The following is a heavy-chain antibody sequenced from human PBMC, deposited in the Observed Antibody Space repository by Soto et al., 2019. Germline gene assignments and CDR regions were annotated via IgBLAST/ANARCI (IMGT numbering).Heavy chain of an antibody. Sequence: QVQLVQSGGEVKKPGASVKVSCKASGYTFTSYGIGWVRQAPGQGLEWVGWISTYNGKINYAQKFQGRVTMTTDTSTRTAYMELRSLRSDDTAVYYCARDSVEQWRHPVGFDPWGQGTLVTVSS. CDR2: ISTYNGKI. CDR3: ARDSVEQWRHPVGFDP. V-gene: IGHV1-18*01. D-gene: IGHD6-19*01. J-gene: IGHJ5*02. CDR1: GYTFTSYG.